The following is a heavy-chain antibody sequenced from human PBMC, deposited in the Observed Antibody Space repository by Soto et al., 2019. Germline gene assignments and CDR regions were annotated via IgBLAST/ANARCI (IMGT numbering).Heavy chain of an antibody. CDR2: IYHSGTT. V-gene: IGHV4-4*02. Sequence: QVQLQESGPGLVKPSGTLSLTCAVSGGSVTNNNWWTWVRQPPGKGLEWIGEIYHSGTTNYNPSLKSRLSTSVDKSKNQFSLNLYSLTAADTAVYFCAHTIGSGSYVPYWGQGTLVTVSS. CDR1: GGSVTNNNW. CDR3: AHTIGSGSYVPY. J-gene: IGHJ4*02. D-gene: IGHD3-10*01.